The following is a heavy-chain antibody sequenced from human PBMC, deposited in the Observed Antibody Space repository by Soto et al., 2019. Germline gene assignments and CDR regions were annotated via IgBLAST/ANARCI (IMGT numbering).Heavy chain of an antibody. CDR1: GFTFSSYS. CDR2: ISSSSSYI. J-gene: IGHJ5*02. Sequence: PGGSLRLSCAASGFTFSSYSMNWVRQAPGKGLEWVSSISSSSSYIYYADSVKGRFTISRDNAKNSLYLQMNSLRAEDTAVYYCARSLPREYCSGGSCYWFDPWGQGTLVTVSS. D-gene: IGHD2-15*01. V-gene: IGHV3-21*01. CDR3: ARSLPREYCSGGSCYWFDP.